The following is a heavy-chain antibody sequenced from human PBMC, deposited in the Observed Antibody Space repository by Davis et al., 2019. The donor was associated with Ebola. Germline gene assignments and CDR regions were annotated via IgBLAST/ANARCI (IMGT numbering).Heavy chain of an antibody. D-gene: IGHD3-16*01. V-gene: IGHV3-33*06. CDR2: LWSDGDNK. J-gene: IGHJ6*02. CDR3: AKEGGSNPYYYHSLDV. Sequence: GGSLRLSCAASGFTFSSYGMHWVRQAPGKGLEWVAVLWSDGDNKKYADSVQGRFTISRDISRHTLFLQMNSLRVEDTAIYYCAKEGGSNPYYYHSLDVWGQGTTVTVSS. CDR1: GFTFSSYG.